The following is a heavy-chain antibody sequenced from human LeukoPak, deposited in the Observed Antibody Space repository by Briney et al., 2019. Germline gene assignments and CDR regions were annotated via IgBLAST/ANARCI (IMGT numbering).Heavy chain of an antibody. Sequence: SLRLSCGASGFTFDDYAMHWVRKAPGKGLEWVSGFSWYSGSIGYADSVKGRFIISRDNAKNSLYLQMNSLRAEDMALYYCAKVDTAMDAFDIWGKGTMVSVSS. CDR3: AKVDTAMDAFDI. CDR1: GFTFDDYA. D-gene: IGHD5-18*01. CDR2: FSWYSGSI. J-gene: IGHJ3*02. V-gene: IGHV3-9*03.